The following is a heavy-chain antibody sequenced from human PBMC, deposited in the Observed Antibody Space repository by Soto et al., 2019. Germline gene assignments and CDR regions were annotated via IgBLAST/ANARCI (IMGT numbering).Heavy chain of an antibody. V-gene: IGHV3-21*01. CDR3: ARDPETGDFAY. D-gene: IGHD7-27*01. J-gene: IGHJ4*02. Sequence: EVQLVESGGGLVKPGGSLRLSCAASGFTFSTYSMNWVRQAPGKGLEWVSSISSSSTYIFYADSVKGRFTISRDNSKNSLFLEMNSLRVEDTAVYYCARDPETGDFAYWGQGTLVTVSS. CDR2: ISSSSTYI. CDR1: GFTFSTYS.